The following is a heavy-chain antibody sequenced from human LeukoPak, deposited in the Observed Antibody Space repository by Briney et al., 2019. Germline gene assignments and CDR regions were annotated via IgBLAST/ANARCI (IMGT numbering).Heavy chain of an antibody. CDR1: GGSFSGYY. D-gene: IGHD6-13*01. CDR3: ARTYQSTVPGIAGAGTFDY. V-gene: IGHV4-34*01. Sequence: SETLSLTCAVYGGSFSGYYWSWIRQTPEKGLEWIGEIHHYGSTNYNPSLESRVTILIDTSKNQFSLKLNSVTAADTAVYYCARTYQSTVPGIAGAGTFDYWGQGILVTVSS. CDR2: IHHYGST. J-gene: IGHJ4*02.